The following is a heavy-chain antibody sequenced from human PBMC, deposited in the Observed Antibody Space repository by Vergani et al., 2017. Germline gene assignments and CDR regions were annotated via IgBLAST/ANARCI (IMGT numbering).Heavy chain of an antibody. V-gene: IGHV4-59*01. CDR1: GGSISSYY. CDR3: ARAPRWGYNWFDP. CDR2: IYYSGST. J-gene: IGHJ5*02. Sequence: QVQLQESGPGLVKPSETLSLTCTVSGGSISSYYWSWIRQPPGKGLEWIWYIYYSGSTNYNPSLKSRVTISVDTSKNQFSLKLSSVTAADTAVYYCARAPRWGYNWFDPWGQGTLVTVSS. D-gene: IGHD3-16*01.